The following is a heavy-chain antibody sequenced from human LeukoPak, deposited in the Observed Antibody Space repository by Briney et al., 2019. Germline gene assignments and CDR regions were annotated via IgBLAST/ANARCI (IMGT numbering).Heavy chain of an antibody. D-gene: IGHD2-2*01. CDR2: INHSGST. J-gene: IGHJ5*02. CDR1: GGSFSGYY. CDR3: ARGSWGCSSTSCYGWFDP. Sequence: PSETLSLTCAVYGGSFSGYYWSWIRQPPGKGLEWIGEINHSGSTNYNPSLKSRVTISVDTSKNQFSLELSSVTAADTAVYYCARGSWGCSSTSCYGWFDPWGQGTLVTVSS. V-gene: IGHV4-34*01.